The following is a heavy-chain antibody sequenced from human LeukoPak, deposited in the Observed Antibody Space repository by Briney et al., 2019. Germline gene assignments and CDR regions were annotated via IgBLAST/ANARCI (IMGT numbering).Heavy chain of an antibody. D-gene: IGHD6-19*01. V-gene: IGHV3-21*01. J-gene: IGHJ4*02. CDR1: GFTFTSDA. CDR3: ARNTVAADDY. Sequence: GGSLRLSCVASGFTFTSDAMNWVRQAPGKGLEWVSSISSSSSYIYYADSVKGRFTISRDNAKNSLYLQMNSLRAEDTAVYYCARNTVAADDYWGQGTLVTVSS. CDR2: ISSSSSYI.